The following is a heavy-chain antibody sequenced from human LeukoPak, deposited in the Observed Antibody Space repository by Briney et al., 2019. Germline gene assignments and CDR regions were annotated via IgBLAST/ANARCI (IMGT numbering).Heavy chain of an antibody. CDR2: IYTSGST. D-gene: IGHD1-26*01. CDR3: ARAQLPGPIDI. V-gene: IGHV4-61*02. Sequence: SQTLSLTCTVSGGSISSGSYYWSWIRQPAGKGLEWIGRIYTSGSTNYNPSLKSRVTISVDTSKNQFSLKLSSVTAADTAVYYCARAQLPGPIDIWGQGTMVTVSS. CDR1: GGSISSGSYY. J-gene: IGHJ3*02.